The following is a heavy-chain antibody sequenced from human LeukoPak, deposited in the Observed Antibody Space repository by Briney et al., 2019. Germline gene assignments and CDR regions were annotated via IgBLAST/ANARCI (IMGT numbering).Heavy chain of an antibody. Sequence: GGSLRLSCAASGFTLSSYAMSWVRQAPGKGLEWVSTISGGGDTTYYADSVKGRFTFFRDNYKNTLYLQMNSLRAEDTAVYYCAKQPLNDYIWENWGQGTLVTVSS. V-gene: IGHV3-23*01. J-gene: IGHJ4*02. D-gene: IGHD3-16*01. CDR2: ISGGGDTT. CDR3: AKQPLNDYIWEN. CDR1: GFTLSSYA.